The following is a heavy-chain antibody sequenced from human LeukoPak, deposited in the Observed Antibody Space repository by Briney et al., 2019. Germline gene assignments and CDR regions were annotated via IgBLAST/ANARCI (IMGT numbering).Heavy chain of an antibody. V-gene: IGHV4-34*01. CDR2: INHSGST. CDR1: GGSFSGDY. CDR3: ARVPPPSSAYYFDY. Sequence: SETLSLTCAVYGGSFSGDYWSWIRQPPGKGLEWVGEINHSGSTNYNPSLKSRVTISVDTSKNQFSLKLSSVTAADTAVYYCARVPPPSSAYYFDYWGQGTLVTVSS. J-gene: IGHJ4*02.